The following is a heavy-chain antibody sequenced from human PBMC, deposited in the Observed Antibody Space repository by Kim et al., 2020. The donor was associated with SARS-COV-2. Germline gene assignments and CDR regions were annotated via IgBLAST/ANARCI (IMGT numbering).Heavy chain of an antibody. J-gene: IGHJ5*02. Sequence: SETLSLTCTVSGGSISSSSYYWGWIRQPPGKGLEWIGSIYYSGSTYNNPSLKSRVTISVDTSKNQFSLKLSSVTAADTAVYYCASLRRGAVAGIIGTSNNWFDPWGQGTLVTVSS. D-gene: IGHD6-19*01. CDR1: GGSISSSSYY. V-gene: IGHV4-39*01. CDR3: ASLRRGAVAGIIGTSNNWFDP. CDR2: IYYSGST.